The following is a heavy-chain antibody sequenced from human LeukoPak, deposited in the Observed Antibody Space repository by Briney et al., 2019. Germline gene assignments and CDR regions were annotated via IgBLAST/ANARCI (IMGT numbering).Heavy chain of an antibody. D-gene: IGHD1-26*01. CDR1: GFRFSNNG. V-gene: IGHV3-33*01. J-gene: IGHJ4*02. CDR2: IWYDGSNK. CDR3: ARLSGSYLDY. Sequence: GGSLRLSCPASGFRFSNNGMHWVRQPPAKGLEWVTLIWYDGSNKYYADSARGRFTISRDNSKNTLYLQMNSLRAEDTAVYYCARLSGSYLDYWGQGTLVTVSS.